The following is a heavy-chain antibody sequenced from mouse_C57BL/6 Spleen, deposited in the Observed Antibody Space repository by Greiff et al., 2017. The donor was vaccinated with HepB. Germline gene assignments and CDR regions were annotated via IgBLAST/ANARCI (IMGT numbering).Heavy chain of an antibody. CDR3: ARGLYDGQPYFDY. CDR2: IDPSDSYT. CDR1: GYTFTSYW. D-gene: IGHD2-3*01. Sequence: QVQLQQPGAELVMPGASVKLSCKASGYTFTSYWMHWVKQRPGQGLEWIGEIDPSDSYTNYNQKFKGKSTLTVDKSSSTAYMQLSSLTSEDSAVYYCARGLYDGQPYFDYWGQGTTLTVSS. V-gene: IGHV1-69*01. J-gene: IGHJ2*01.